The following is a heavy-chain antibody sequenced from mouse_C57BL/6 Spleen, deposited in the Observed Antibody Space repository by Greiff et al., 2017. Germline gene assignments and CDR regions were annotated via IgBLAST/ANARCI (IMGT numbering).Heavy chain of an antibody. J-gene: IGHJ4*01. D-gene: IGHD1-1*01. CDR3: AREATVVAGAMDY. Sequence: EVQRVESEGGLVQPGSSMKLSCTASGFTFSDYYMAWVRQVPEKGLEWVANINYDGSSTYYLDSLKSRFIISRDNAKNILYLQMSSLKSEDTATYYCAREATVVAGAMDYWGQGTSVTVSS. CDR2: INYDGSST. V-gene: IGHV5-16*01. CDR1: GFTFSDYY.